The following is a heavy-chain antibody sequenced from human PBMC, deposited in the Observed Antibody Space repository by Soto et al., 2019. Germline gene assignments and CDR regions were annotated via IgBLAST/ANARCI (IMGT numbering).Heavy chain of an antibody. CDR3: AKVVYGSGSYYSDF. D-gene: IGHD3-10*01. CDR2: LSTSGNKI. CDR1: GFTVSDSY. V-gene: IGHV3-11*01. J-gene: IGHJ4*02. Sequence: ESGGDLVKPGGSLRLSCAASGFTVSDSYMSWIRQAPGKGLEWVSYLSTSGNKIYYSDSVKGRFTISRDNAKNSLYLRMISLRAEDTAVYYCAKVVYGSGSYYSDFWGQGTLVTVSS.